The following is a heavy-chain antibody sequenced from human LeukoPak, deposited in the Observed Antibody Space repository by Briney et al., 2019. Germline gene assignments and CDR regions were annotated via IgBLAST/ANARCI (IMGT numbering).Heavy chain of an antibody. V-gene: IGHV3-23*01. CDR1: GFTLSSYA. J-gene: IGHJ4*02. CDR2: VDGGGGGT. Sequence: GGSLRLSCAASGFTLSSYAMTWVRQAPGRGLEWVSSVDGGGGGTYYADSVKGRFTISRDNSKDTLYLQLNGLRAEDTAVYFCAKQSAGSAAWYSLHYDFWGQGTLVTVSS. CDR3: AKQSAGSAAWYSLHYDF. D-gene: IGHD6-13*01.